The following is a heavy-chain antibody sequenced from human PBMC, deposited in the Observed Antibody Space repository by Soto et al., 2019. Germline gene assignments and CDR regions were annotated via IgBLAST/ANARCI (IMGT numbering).Heavy chain of an antibody. D-gene: IGHD1-1*01. CDR1: GGSISSSGYY. CDR2: INYSGKT. Sequence: QLQLQESGPRLVKPSETLSLTCTVSGGSISSSGYYWDWIRQPPGKGLEWMGTINYSGKTFYSQSLRGRVTISVDTSNNQFSLKLSSVTAAATAVYYCATHPTGHDHFEYWGRGTLVTVSS. V-gene: IGHV4-39*01. CDR3: ATHPTGHDHFEY. J-gene: IGHJ4*02.